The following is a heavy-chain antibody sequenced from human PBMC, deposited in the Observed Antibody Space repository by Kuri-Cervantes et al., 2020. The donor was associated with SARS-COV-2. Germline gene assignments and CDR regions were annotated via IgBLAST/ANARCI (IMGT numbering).Heavy chain of an antibody. CDR1: GYTFTGYY. Sequence: GGSLRLSCAASGYTFTGYYMHWVRQAPGQGLEWMGWINPNSGGTNYAQKFQGRVTMTRDTSISTAYMELSRLRSDDTAVNYCARPLRWLQRFDYWGQGTLVTVSS. CDR3: ARPLRWLQRFDY. V-gene: IGHV1-2*02. D-gene: IGHD5-12*01. J-gene: IGHJ4*02. CDR2: INPNSGGT.